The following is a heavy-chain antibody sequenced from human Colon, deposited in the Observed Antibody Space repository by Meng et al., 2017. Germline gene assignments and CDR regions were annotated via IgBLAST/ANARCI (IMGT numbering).Heavy chain of an antibody. V-gene: IGHV4-4*02. D-gene: IGHD3-22*01. CDR2: TSHSGST. J-gene: IGHJ4*02. Sequence: QVPPQEPGPGLVKPSETLSLTGAGSGGSISRSDWWSWVRQPPGKGLEWIGETSHSGSTNYSPSLKSRVTISLDKSKNQLSLKLNSVTAADTAVYYCASSDYYRSDYWGQGTLVTVSS. CDR1: GGSISRSDW. CDR3: ASSDYYRSDY.